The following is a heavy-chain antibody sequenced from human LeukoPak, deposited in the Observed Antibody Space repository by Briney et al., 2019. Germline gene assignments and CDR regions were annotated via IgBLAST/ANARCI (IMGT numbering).Heavy chain of an antibody. J-gene: IGHJ4*02. V-gene: IGHV1-18*01. CDR2: ISAYNGNT. CDR1: GYTFTSYG. Sequence: GASVKVSCKASGYTFTSYGISWVRQAPGQGLEWMGWISAYNGNTNYAQKLQGRVTMTTDTSTSTAYMELRSLRSDDTAVYYCARRAGNSDFWIGFDYWGQGTLATVSS. D-gene: IGHD3-3*01. CDR3: ARRAGNSDFWIGFDY.